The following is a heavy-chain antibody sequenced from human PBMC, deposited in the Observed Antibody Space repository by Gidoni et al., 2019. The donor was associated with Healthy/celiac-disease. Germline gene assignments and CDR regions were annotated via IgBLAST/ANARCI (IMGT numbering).Heavy chain of an antibody. D-gene: IGHD5-12*01. CDR2: IIPIFGTA. CDR1: GGTFSSYA. J-gene: IGHJ4*02. Sequence: QVQLVQSGAAVTKPGSSVKLSCKASGGTFSSYAISWVRQAPGQGLEWMGGIIPIFGTANYAQKFQGRVTITADESTSTAYMELSSLRSEDTAVYYCARGGSGYDLPGYYFDYWGQGTLVTVSS. V-gene: IGHV1-69*01. CDR3: ARGGSGYDLPGYYFDY.